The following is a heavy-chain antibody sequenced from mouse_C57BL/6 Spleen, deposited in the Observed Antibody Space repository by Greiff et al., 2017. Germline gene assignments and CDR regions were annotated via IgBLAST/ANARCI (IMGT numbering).Heavy chain of an antibody. Sequence: QVQLKQSGPELVKPGASVKLSCKASGYTFTSYDINWVKQRPGQGLEWIGWLYPRDGSTKYNEKFKGKDTLTVDTSSRTEYIELPTPRYEDSAVYFCAPPVVARAWDLDVWGTGTTVTVSS. V-gene: IGHV1-85*01. CDR3: APPVVARAWDLDV. CDR2: LYPRDGST. J-gene: IGHJ1*03. D-gene: IGHD1-1*01. CDR1: GYTFTSYD.